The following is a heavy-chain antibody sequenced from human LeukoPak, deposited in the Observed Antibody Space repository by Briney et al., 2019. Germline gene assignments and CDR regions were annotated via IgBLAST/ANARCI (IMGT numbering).Heavy chain of an antibody. Sequence: GSLRLSCAASGFTFSTYEMNWVRQAPGKGLEWVSYISSSGRTIYYADSVKGRFTISRDNAKNSLYLQMNSLRAEDTAVYYCARDEGQLLFEYWGQGTLVTVSS. CDR2: ISSSGRTI. CDR1: GFTFSTYE. CDR3: ARDEGQLLFEY. D-gene: IGHD6-6*01. V-gene: IGHV3-48*03. J-gene: IGHJ4*02.